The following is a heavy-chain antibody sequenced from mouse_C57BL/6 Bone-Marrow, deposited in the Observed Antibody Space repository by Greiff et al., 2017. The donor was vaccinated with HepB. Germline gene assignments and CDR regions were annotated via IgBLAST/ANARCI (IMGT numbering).Heavy chain of an antibody. Sequence: VQLQQSDAELVKPGASVKISCKASGYTFTDHTIHWMKQRPEQGLEWIGYIYPRDGSTKYNEKFKGKATLTADKSSSTAYMQLNSLTSEDSAVYFCAREFHYYGSSYHYAMDYWGQGTSVTVSS. CDR1: GYTFTDHT. V-gene: IGHV1-78*01. D-gene: IGHD1-1*01. CDR3: AREFHYYGSSYHYAMDY. J-gene: IGHJ4*01. CDR2: IYPRDGST.